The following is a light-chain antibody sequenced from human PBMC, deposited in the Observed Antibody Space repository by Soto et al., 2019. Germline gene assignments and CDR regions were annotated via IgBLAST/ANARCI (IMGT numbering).Light chain of an antibody. CDR1: QGIGSW. Sequence: IQMTQSPSSVSASVGDTVTITCRASQGIGSWLAWYHQIPGKAPKLLIYSASSLQSGTPSRFTGRGSGAAFTLTITYQQPEDVGVYHCQQASSFPLTFGGGTKVEIK. CDR3: QQASSFPLT. CDR2: SAS. V-gene: IGKV1-12*01. J-gene: IGKJ4*01.